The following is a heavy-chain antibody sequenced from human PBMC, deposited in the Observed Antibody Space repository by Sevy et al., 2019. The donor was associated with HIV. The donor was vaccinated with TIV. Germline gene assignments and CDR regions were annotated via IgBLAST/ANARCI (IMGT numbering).Heavy chain of an antibody. V-gene: IGHV3-20*04. Sequence: GGSLRLSCAASGFTFDDYGMSWVRQVPGKGLEWVSSINWNGGSTSYTDFVKGRFTISRDNAKNSLFLQVNSLRAEDTALYYCAREKSCGGACYYFDYWGQRVLVTVSS. CDR3: AREKSCGGACYYFDY. J-gene: IGHJ4*02. CDR2: INWNGGST. D-gene: IGHD2-21*02. CDR1: GFTFDDYG.